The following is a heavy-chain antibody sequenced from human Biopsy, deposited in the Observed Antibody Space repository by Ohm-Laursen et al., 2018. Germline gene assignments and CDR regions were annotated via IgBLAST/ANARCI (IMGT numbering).Heavy chain of an antibody. V-gene: IGHV4-34*08. J-gene: IGHJ4*02. CDR3: GNEVHGRDY. Sequence: GTLSLTCAVFGKTFSDYQWSWIRQPPGKGLEWIGQINQAGTTNYNPSLKSRVSISADASKYEFSQRLTSVTAADTAVYLCGNEVHGRDYWGLGAQVTVSS. CDR1: GKTFSDYQ. D-gene: IGHD2-15*01. CDR2: INQAGTT.